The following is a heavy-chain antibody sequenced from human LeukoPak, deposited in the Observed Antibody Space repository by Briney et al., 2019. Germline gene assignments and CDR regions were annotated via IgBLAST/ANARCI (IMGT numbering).Heavy chain of an antibody. D-gene: IGHD6-25*01. CDR3: ARVSGYSGGDY. CDR2: IYYSGST. CDR1: GGSISSSSYY. J-gene: IGHJ4*02. Sequence: SETLSLTCTVSGGSISSSSYYWGWIRQPPGKGLEWIGSIYYSGSTYYNPSLKSRVTISVDTSKNQISLKLSSVTAADTAVYYCARVSGYSGGDYWGQGTLVTVSS. V-gene: IGHV4-39*07.